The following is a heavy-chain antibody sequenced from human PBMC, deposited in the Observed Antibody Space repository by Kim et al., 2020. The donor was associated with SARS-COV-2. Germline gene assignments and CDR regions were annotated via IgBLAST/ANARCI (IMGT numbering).Heavy chain of an antibody. CDR3: ARGQDSYLGITMISY. D-gene: IGHD3-22*01. CDR1: GFTFNSYA. CDR2: ISYDGSNK. V-gene: IGHV3-30*04. Sequence: GGSLRLSCAASGFTFNSYAMHWVRQAPGKGLEWVAVISYDGSNKYYADSVKGRFTFSRDNSKNTLYLQMNSLRAEDTAVYYCARGQDSYLGITMISYWGQGTLVTVSS. J-gene: IGHJ4*02.